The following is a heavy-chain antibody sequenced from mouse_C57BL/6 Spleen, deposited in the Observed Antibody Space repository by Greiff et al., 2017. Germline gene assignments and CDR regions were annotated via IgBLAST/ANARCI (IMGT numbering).Heavy chain of an antibody. CDR2: IYPGDGDT. V-gene: IGHV1-82*01. D-gene: IGHD3-2*02. J-gene: IGHJ2*01. CDR1: GYAFSSSW. CDR3: ARLGGSGYFDY. Sequence: VQGVESGPELVKPGASVKISCKASGYAFSSSWMNWVKQRPGKGLEWIGRIYPGDGDTNYNGKFKGKATLTADKSSSTAYMQLSSLTSEDSAVYFCARLGGSGYFDYWGQGTTLTVSS.